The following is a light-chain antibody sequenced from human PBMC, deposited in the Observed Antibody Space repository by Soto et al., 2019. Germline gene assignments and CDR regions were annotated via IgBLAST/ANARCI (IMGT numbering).Light chain of an antibody. CDR2: DVS. CDR1: SSDVGGYNY. CDR3: SSYTSSSTPYV. Sequence: QSALTQPASVSGSPGQSITISCTGTSSDVGGYNYVSWYQQHPGKAPKLRIYDVSNRPSGVSNRLSGSKSGNTASLTISGLQAEDEADYYCSSYTSSSTPYVFGTGTKLTVL. J-gene: IGLJ1*01. V-gene: IGLV2-14*01.